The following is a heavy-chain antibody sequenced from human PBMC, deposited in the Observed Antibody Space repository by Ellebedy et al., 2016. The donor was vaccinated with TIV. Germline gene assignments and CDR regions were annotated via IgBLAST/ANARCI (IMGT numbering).Heavy chain of an antibody. V-gene: IGHV5-51*01. CDR3: ARYLMVAAAGSNWFDP. CDR2: IYPGDSDT. J-gene: IGHJ5*02. Sequence: ASVKVSCKGSGYTFTSYWIGWVRQMPGKGLEWMGIIYPGDSDTRYSPSFQGQVTISADKSISTAYLQWSSLKASDTAMYYCARYLMVAAAGSNWFDPWGQGTLVTVSS. D-gene: IGHD6-13*01. CDR1: GYTFTSYW.